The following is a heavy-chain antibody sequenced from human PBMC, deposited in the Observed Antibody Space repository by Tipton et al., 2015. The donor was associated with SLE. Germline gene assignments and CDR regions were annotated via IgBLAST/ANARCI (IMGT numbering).Heavy chain of an antibody. D-gene: IGHD2-2*01. CDR2: ISYDGRT. Sequence: LRLSCTATGDSVTSSGYYWSWIRQHPGRGLEWIGFISYDGRTKYNPSLKSRVTISLDTSKNQFSLQLNSVTPEDTAVYYCARVWGTGSRGVDYWGQGTLVTVSS. V-gene: IGHV4-31*03. J-gene: IGHJ4*02. CDR1: GDSVTSSGYY. CDR3: ARVWGTGSRGVDY.